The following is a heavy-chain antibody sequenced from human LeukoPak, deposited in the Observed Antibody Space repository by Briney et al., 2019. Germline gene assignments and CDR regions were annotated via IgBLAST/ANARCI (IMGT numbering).Heavy chain of an antibody. CDR1: GFTFSSYV. CDR3: AKLHDYAGYFDY. D-gene: IGHD4-17*01. CDR2: ISGSGGST. J-gene: IGHJ4*02. V-gene: IGHV3-23*01. Sequence: GGSLRLSCAASGFTFSSYVMSWVRQAPGKGLEWVSAISGSGGSTYYADSVKGRFTISRDYSKNTLYLQMNSLRAEDTAVYYCAKLHDYAGYFDYWGQGTLVTVSS.